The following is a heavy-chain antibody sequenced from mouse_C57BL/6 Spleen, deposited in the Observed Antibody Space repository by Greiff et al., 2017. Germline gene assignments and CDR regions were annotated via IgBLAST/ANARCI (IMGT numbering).Heavy chain of an antibody. CDR3: ARGYYSNYDPAWFAY. J-gene: IGHJ3*01. D-gene: IGHD2-5*01. V-gene: IGHV1-53*01. Sequence: QVQLQQPGTELVKPGASVKLSCKASGYTFTSYWMHWVKQRPGQGLEWIGNINPSNGGTNYNEKFKSKATLTVDKSSSTAYMQLSSLTSEDSAVYDCARGYYSNYDPAWFAYWGQGTLVTVSA. CDR1: GYTFTSYW. CDR2: INPSNGGT.